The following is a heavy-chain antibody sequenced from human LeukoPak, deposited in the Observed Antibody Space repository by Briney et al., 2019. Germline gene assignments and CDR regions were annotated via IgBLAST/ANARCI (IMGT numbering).Heavy chain of an antibody. Sequence: SETLSLTCTVSGGSISSYYWSWIRQPPGKGLEWIGYIYTSGSTNYNPSLKSRVTISVDTSKNQFSLKLSSVTAADTAVYYCARLLGWFDPWGQGTLVTASS. CDR1: GGSISSYY. J-gene: IGHJ5*02. CDR2: IYTSGST. CDR3: ARLLGWFDP. V-gene: IGHV4-4*09.